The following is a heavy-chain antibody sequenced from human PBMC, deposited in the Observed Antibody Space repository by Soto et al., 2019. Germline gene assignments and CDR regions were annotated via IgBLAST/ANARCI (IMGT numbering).Heavy chain of an antibody. CDR2: INPNSGGT. CDR1: GYSFTGYH. V-gene: IGHV1-2*04. J-gene: IGHJ6*02. CDR3: ARDRRTYHPLTTAGYYGMDV. D-gene: IGHD4-17*01. Sequence: GASVKVSYKASGYSFTGYHMHWLRQAPGQGLEWMGWINPNSGGTNYAQKFQGWVTMTRDTSISTAYMELSRLRSDDTAVYYCARDRRTYHPLTTAGYYGMDVWGQGTTVTV.